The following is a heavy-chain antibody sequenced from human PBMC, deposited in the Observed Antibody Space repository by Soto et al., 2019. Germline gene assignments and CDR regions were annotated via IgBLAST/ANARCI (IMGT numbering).Heavy chain of an antibody. J-gene: IGHJ4*02. V-gene: IGHV1-2*02. CDR3: ARDSVTAPLDY. CDR2: INPNSGGT. D-gene: IGHD2-21*02. Sequence: ASVKVSCKASGYTFTGYYMHWVRQAPGQGLEWMGWINPNSGGTNYAQKFQGRVTMTRDTSTSTAYMELRSLRSDDTAVYYCARDSVTAPLDYWGQGTLVTVSS. CDR1: GYTFTGYY.